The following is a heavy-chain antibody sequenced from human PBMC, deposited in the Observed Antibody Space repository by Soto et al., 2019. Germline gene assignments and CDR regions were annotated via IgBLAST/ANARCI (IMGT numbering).Heavy chain of an antibody. J-gene: IGHJ4*02. D-gene: IGHD3-9*01. CDR2: IYHSGST. V-gene: IGHV4-4*02. Sequence: QVQLQESGPGLVKPSGTLSLTCAVSSGSISSSNWWSWVRQPPGKGLEWIGEIYHSGSTNYNPSLKSRVTISVDKSKNQFSLKLSSVTAADTAVYYCARARWDILTGYCFDYWGQGTLVTVSS. CDR3: ARARWDILTGYCFDY. CDR1: SGSISSSNW.